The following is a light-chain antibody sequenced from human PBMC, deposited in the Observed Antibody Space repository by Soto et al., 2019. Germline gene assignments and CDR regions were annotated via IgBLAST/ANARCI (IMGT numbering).Light chain of an antibody. CDR2: AAS. Sequence: DIQMTQSPSSLSASVGDRVTITCRASQSISSYLNWYQQKPGKAPKLLIYAASSLQSGVPSRFSGSGSGTDFTLTISSLQPEDFATYYCKQSYSTPQTLGXGTNVDIK. CDR1: QSISSY. CDR3: KQSYSTPQT. V-gene: IGKV1-39*01. J-gene: IGKJ1*01.